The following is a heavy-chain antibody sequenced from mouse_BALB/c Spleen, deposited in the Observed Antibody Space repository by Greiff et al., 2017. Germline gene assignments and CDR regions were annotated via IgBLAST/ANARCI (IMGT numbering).Heavy chain of an antibody. V-gene: IGHV3-6*02. CDR1: GYSITSGYY. Sequence: ESGPGLVKPSQSLSLTCSVTGYSITSGYYWNWIRQFPGNKLEWMGYISYDGSNNYNPSLKNRISITRDTSKNQFFLKLNSVTTEDTATYYCASLLRLRGAMDYWGQGTSVTVSS. CDR3: ASLLRLRGAMDY. CDR2: ISYDGSN. D-gene: IGHD1-2*01. J-gene: IGHJ4*01.